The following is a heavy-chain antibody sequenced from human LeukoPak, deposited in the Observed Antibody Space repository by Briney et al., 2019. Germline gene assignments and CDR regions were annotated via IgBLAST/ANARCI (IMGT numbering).Heavy chain of an antibody. J-gene: IGHJ4*02. CDR2: ISYDGSNK. CDR3: APFSYSSGWYIN. D-gene: IGHD6-19*01. CDR1: GFTFSSYA. V-gene: IGHV3-30-3*01. Sequence: GGSLRLSCAASGFTFSSYAMHWVRQAPGKGLEWVAVISYDGSNKYYADSVKGRFTIPRDNSKNTLYLQMNSLRAEDTAVYYCAPFSYSSGWYINWGQGTLVTVSS.